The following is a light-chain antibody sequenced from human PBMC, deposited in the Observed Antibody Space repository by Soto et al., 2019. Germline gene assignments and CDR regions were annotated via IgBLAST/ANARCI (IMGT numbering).Light chain of an antibody. CDR2: EGS. CDR3: CSYAGSSTVV. Sequence: QSVLTQPASVSGSPGQSITISRTGTSSDVGSYNLVSWYQQHPGKAPKLMIYEGSKRPSGVSNRFSGSKSGNTASLTISGLQAEDEADYYCCSYAGSSTVVFGGGTKLTVL. J-gene: IGLJ2*01. V-gene: IGLV2-23*01. CDR1: SSDVGSYNL.